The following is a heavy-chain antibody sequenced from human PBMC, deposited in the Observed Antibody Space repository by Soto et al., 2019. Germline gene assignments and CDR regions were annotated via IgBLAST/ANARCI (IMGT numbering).Heavy chain of an antibody. D-gene: IGHD2-15*01. CDR2: IIPILGIA. J-gene: IGHJ4*02. V-gene: IGHV1-69*02. Sequence: GASVKVSCKASGGTFSSYTISWVRQAPGQGLEWMGRIIPILGIANYAQKFQGRVTITADKSTSTAYMELSSLRSEDTAVYYCARVVRSPVVVAATTYYFDYRGQGTLVTVSS. CDR1: GGTFSSYT. CDR3: ARVVRSPVVVAATTYYFDY.